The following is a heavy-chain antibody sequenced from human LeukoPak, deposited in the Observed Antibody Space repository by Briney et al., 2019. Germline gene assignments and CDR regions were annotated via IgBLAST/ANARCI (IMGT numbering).Heavy chain of an antibody. CDR3: ARDNSEGYCSGGSCLQIDY. CDR2: INPSGGST. J-gene: IGHJ4*02. Sequence: ASVKVSCKASGYTFTSYYMHWVRQAPGQGLEWMGIINPSGGSTSYAQKFQGRVTMTRDTSTSTVYMELSSLRSEDTAVYYCARDNSEGYCSGGSCLQIDYWGQGTLVTVSS. CDR1: GYTFTSYY. D-gene: IGHD2-15*01. V-gene: IGHV1-46*01.